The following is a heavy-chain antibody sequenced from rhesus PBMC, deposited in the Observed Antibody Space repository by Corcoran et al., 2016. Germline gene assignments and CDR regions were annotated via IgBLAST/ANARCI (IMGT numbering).Heavy chain of an antibody. CDR2: ISGSSGST. D-gene: IGHD4-29*01. CDR3: ARHRTVATDY. CDR1: GYSISRGYY. Sequence: QVQLQESGPGLVKPSETLSLTCAVSGYSISRGYYWGWIRQPPGKGLGYIGYISGSSGSTYYNPSLKSRVTISKDTSKNQFSLKLSSVTAADTAVYYCARHRTVATDYWGQGVLVTVSS. J-gene: IGHJ4*01. V-gene: IGHV4-99*01.